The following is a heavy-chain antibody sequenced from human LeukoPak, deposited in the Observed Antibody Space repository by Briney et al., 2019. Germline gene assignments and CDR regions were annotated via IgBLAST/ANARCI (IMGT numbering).Heavy chain of an antibody. D-gene: IGHD2-15*01. V-gene: IGHV4-31*03. CDR2: IYYSGST. Sequence: SQTLSLTCTVSGGSISSGGYYCSWIRQHPGKGLEWIGYIYYSGSTYYNPSLKSRVTISVDTSKNQFSLKLSSVTAADTAVYYCAREPPTGYCSGGSCYERAFDIWGQGTMVTVSS. CDR3: AREPPTGYCSGGSCYERAFDI. J-gene: IGHJ3*02. CDR1: GGSISSGGYY.